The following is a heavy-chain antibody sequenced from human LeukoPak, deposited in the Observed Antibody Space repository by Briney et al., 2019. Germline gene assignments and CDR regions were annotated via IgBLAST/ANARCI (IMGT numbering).Heavy chain of an antibody. Sequence: APVKVSCKASGYTFTGYYMHWVRQAPGQGLEWMGWINPNSGGTNYAQKFQGRVTMTRDTSISTAYMELSRLRSDDTAVYYCARGRSIAAAGTVGYWGQGTLVTVSS. CDR2: INPNSGGT. CDR3: ARGRSIAAAGTVGY. V-gene: IGHV1-2*02. CDR1: GYTFTGYY. J-gene: IGHJ4*02. D-gene: IGHD6-13*01.